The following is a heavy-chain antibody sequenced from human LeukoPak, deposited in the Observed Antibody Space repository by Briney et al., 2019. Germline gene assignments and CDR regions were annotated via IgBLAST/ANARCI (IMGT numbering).Heavy chain of an antibody. CDR2: ISTDARTI. D-gene: IGHD6-13*01. Sequence: GGSLRLSCAVSGFAFSTNWMHWVRQAPGKGLVWVSHISTDARTITYADFVKGRFTISRDNAKNTLYLQMNSLRAEDTALYYCVRGQATAWGLDYWGQGTLVTVSS. J-gene: IGHJ4*02. CDR3: VRGQATAWGLDY. V-gene: IGHV3-74*01. CDR1: GFAFSTNW.